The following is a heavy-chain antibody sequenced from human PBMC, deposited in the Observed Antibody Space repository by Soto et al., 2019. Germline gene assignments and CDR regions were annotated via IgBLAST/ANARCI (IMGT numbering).Heavy chain of an antibody. Sequence: QVQLVQSGTEVKKPGSSVKVSCKTSGGTFSSFPIAWVRQAPGQGLEWVGGLIPVLGAPSYAQTFQGRVTITSYASTSAAYLELSSLRSDDTAVYFCARDRHYENHTFYYLKYYFDYWGQGTLVTVSS. J-gene: IGHJ4*02. CDR1: GGTFSSFP. D-gene: IGHD3-22*01. CDR3: ARDRHYENHTFYYLKYYFDY. CDR2: LIPVLGAP. V-gene: IGHV1-69*01.